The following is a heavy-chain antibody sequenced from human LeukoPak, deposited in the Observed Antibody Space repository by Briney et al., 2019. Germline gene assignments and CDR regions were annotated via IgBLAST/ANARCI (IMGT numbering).Heavy chain of an antibody. Sequence: PSETLSLTCTVSGGSISSSNYYWGWIRQPPGKGLEWIGSVYYSGSTYYNPSLKSRVTISVDASKNQFSLKLSSVTAADTAVYFCARHVLRYYDTGGYYFWGQGTLVTVSS. CDR2: VYYSGST. CDR1: GGSISSSNYY. CDR3: ARHVLRYYDTGGYYF. D-gene: IGHD3-22*01. V-gene: IGHV4-39*01. J-gene: IGHJ4*02.